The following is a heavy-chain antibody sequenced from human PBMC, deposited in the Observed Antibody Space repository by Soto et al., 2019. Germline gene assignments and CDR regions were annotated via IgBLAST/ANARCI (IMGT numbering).Heavy chain of an antibody. V-gene: IGHV4-59*08. CDR1: GGSISSYY. D-gene: IGHD1-26*01. CDR3: ARRYGSAIDY. J-gene: IGHJ4*02. CDR2: IYYSGST. Sequence: QVQLQESGPGLVKPSETLSLTCTVAGGSISSYYWSWIRQPPGKGLEWIGFIYYSGSTNYNPSLKSRVTISVETSKNQFSLKLSSVTAADTAVYYCARRYGSAIDYWGQGTLVTVSS.